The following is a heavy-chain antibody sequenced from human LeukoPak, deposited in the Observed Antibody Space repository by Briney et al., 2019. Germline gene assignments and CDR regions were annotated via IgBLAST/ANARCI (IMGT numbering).Heavy chain of an antibody. CDR3: ARSGVRGIFDY. D-gene: IGHD3-10*01. CDR1: GGTFSSYA. V-gene: IGHV1-69*01. CDR2: IIPIFGTE. J-gene: IGHJ4*02. Sequence: SVKVSCKASGGTFSSYAISWVRQAPGQGVEWMGGIIPIFGTENYAQKFQGRVTITADESTSTAYMELSSLRSEDTAVYYCARSGVRGIFDYWGQGTLVTVSS.